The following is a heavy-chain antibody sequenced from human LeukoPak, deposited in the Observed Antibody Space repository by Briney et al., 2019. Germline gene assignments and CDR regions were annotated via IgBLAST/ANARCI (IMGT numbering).Heavy chain of an antibody. CDR1: GFTFSDYD. CDR2: VSSSDNII. Sequence: GGSLRLSCAASGFTFSDYDMSWIRQAPGKGLEWVSYVSSSDNIIYYADSVKGRFTISRDNAKNSLYLQMNSLRAEDTAVYYCARDPRYSYGNDYWGQGTLVTVSS. CDR3: ARDPRYSYGNDY. V-gene: IGHV3-11*04. J-gene: IGHJ4*02. D-gene: IGHD5-18*01.